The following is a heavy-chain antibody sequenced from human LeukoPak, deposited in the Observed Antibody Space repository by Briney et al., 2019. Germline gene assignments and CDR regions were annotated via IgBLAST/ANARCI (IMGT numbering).Heavy chain of an antibody. Sequence: SETLSLTCTVSGGSIGNYYWSWIRQPPGKELEWIGYVYYSGSTNYNPSLKSRVTISVDTSKNQFSLKLSSVTAADTAVYCCARSPDTSGYYYYFDYWGQGTLVTVSS. CDR3: ARSPDTSGYYYYFDY. CDR1: GGSIGNYY. CDR2: VYYSGST. V-gene: IGHV4-59*08. D-gene: IGHD3-22*01. J-gene: IGHJ4*02.